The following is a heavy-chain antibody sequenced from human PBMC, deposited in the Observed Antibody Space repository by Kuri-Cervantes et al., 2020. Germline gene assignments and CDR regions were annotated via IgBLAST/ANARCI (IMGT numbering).Heavy chain of an antibody. D-gene: IGHD5-18*01. V-gene: IGHV4-4*02. CDR1: GGSISSSNW. Sequence: SETLSLTCAVSGGSISSSNWWSWVRQPPGKGLEWLGEIYHSGSTNYNPSLKSRVTISVDKSKNQFSLKLSSVTAADTAVYYCARVSGNVDTAMVGHFYYWGQGTLVTVSS. CDR2: IYHSGST. J-gene: IGHJ4*02. CDR3: ARVSGNVDTAMVGHFYY.